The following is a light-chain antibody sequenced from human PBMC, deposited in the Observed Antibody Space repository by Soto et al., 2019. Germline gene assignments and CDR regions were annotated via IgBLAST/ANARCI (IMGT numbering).Light chain of an antibody. Sequence: QSALTQPASVSGSPGQSITISCTGTSSDVGGYNHVSWYQQHPGKAPKLMIYEVSSRPSGVPNRFSGSKSANTASLTISGLQAEDEADYHCCSYGGFSTFVIFGGGTKVTVL. CDR2: EVS. CDR3: CSYGGFSTFVI. V-gene: IGLV2-23*02. CDR1: SSDVGGYNH. J-gene: IGLJ2*01.